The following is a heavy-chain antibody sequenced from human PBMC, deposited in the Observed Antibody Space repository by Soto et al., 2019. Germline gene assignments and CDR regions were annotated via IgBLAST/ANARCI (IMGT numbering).Heavy chain of an antibody. CDR1: GGSFSGYY. CDR3: ARRSVAGTVFDY. CDR2: INHSGST. D-gene: IGHD6-19*01. Sequence: XETLSLTCSVYGGSFSGYYWSWIRQPPGKGLDWIGEINHSGSTNYNPSLKSRVTISVDTSKNQFSLKLSSVTAADTAVYYCARRSVAGTVFDYWGQGTLVTVSS. J-gene: IGHJ4*02. V-gene: IGHV4-34*01.